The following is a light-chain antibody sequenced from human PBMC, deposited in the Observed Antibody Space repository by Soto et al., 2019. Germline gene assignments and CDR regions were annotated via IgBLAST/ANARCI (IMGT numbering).Light chain of an antibody. CDR2: DAS. Sequence: EIVLTHSPGTLSLSPGERATLSFRASQSVSSSSLAWYQQKPGQAPRLLIYDASSRATGIPNRFSGSGFGTDFTLTISRLEPEDFAVYYCHQYDRSSAFGQGTKVDIK. J-gene: IGKJ1*01. CDR1: QSVSSSS. CDR3: HQYDRSSA. V-gene: IGKV3-20*01.